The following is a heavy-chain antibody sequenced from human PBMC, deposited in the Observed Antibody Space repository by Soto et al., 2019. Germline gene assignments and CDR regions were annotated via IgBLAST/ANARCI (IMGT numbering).Heavy chain of an antibody. D-gene: IGHD6-13*01. V-gene: IGHV3-9*01. CDR2: ISWNSGSI. Sequence: GGSLRLSCAASGFTFDDYAMHWVRQAPGKGLEWVSGISWNSGSIGYADSVKGRFTISRDNAKNSLYLQMNSLRAEDTALCYCAKDMAAAGPLHFDYWGQGTLVTVS. CDR1: GFTFDDYA. J-gene: IGHJ4*02. CDR3: AKDMAAAGPLHFDY.